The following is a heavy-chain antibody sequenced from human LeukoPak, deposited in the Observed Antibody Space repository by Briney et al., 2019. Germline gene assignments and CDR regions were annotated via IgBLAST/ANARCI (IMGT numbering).Heavy chain of an antibody. Sequence: SETLSLTCTVSGGSISSSTYYWGWIRQPPGKGLEWIGNIDYSGSTYHNPSLKSRVTISVDTSKNQFSLKLTSVTAADTAVYYCAREERWLQYYAFDIWGQGTMVTVSS. D-gene: IGHD5-24*01. CDR2: IDYSGST. J-gene: IGHJ3*02. CDR1: GGSISSSTYY. CDR3: AREERWLQYYAFDI. V-gene: IGHV4-39*07.